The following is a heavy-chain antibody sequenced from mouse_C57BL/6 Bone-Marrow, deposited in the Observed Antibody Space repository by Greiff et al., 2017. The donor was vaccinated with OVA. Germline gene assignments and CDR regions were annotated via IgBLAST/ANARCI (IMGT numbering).Heavy chain of an antibody. CDR2: INPNYGTT. CDR3: ARKSYYGVDY. J-gene: IGHJ2*01. V-gene: IGHV1-39*01. CDR1: GYSFTDYN. Sequence: EVKLMESGPELVKPGASVKISCKASGYSFTDYNMNWVKQSNGKSLEWIGVINPNYGTTSYNQKFKGKATLTVYQSSSTAYMQLNSLTSEDSAVYYCARKSYYGVDYWGQGTTLTVSS. D-gene: IGHD1-1*01.